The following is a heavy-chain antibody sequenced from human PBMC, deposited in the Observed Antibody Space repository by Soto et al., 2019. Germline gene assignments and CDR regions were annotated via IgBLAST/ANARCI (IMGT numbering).Heavy chain of an antibody. Sequence: QVQLVQSGAEVKKPGSSVKVSCKASGGTFSSYAISWVRQAPGQGLEWMGGIIPIFGTANYAQKFQGRVTITADESTSTAYMELSSQRSEDTAVYYCVREPAYYYDSSGYYSQYNWFDPWGQGTLVTVSS. V-gene: IGHV1-69*01. J-gene: IGHJ5*02. CDR2: IIPIFGTA. CDR1: GGTFSSYA. D-gene: IGHD3-22*01. CDR3: VREPAYYYDSSGYYSQYNWFDP.